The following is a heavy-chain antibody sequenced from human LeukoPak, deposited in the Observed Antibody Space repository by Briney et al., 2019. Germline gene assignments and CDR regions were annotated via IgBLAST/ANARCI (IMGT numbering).Heavy chain of an antibody. CDR3: ARESYNWNYDY. CDR1: GFTFSSYW. D-gene: IGHD1-7*01. J-gene: IGHJ4*02. CDR2: IKQDGSEK. V-gene: IGHV3-7*01. Sequence: GGSLRLSCAASGFTFSSYWMSWVRQAPGKGLEWVANIKQDGSEKYYVDSVKGRFTISRDNAKNSLYLQMNSLRAEDTAVNYCARESYNWNYDYWGQGTLVTVSS.